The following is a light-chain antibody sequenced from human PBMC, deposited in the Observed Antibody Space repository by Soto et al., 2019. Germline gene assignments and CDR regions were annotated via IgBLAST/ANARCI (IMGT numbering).Light chain of an antibody. J-gene: IGKJ1*01. CDR3: QQYGTSPWT. V-gene: IGKV3-20*01. CDR2: TAS. CDR1: QSVGSNY. Sequence: EIVLTQSPGTLSLSPGERATLSCRASQSVGSNYLAWYQQKPGQAPRLLIYTASGRAAGIPDRFSGSGSGTASTLTISRVEPEDFAVYYCQQYGTSPWTFGQGTKVEIK.